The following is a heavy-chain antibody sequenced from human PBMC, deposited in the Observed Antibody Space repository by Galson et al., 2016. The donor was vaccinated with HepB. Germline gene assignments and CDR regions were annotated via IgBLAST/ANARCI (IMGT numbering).Heavy chain of an antibody. D-gene: IGHD6-19*01. CDR3: ARRDSGWSLCDF. J-gene: IGHJ4*02. CDR1: GYTFTNHW. Sequence: QSGAEVKKPGESLKISCQGSGYTFTNHWIGWVRQMPGKGLEWMGIIYPGDSDTRYSPSFQGQVTISADKSTRTAYLQWSSLKASDTAMYYCARRDSGWSLCDFWGQGTLLTVSS. CDR2: IYPGDSDT. V-gene: IGHV5-51*01.